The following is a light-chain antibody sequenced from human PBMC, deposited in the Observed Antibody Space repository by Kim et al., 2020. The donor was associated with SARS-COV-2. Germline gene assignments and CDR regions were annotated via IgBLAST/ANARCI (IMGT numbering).Light chain of an antibody. Sequence: PGERATLSCRASQSISSTYLAWYQQKPGQPPRLLIYRASSRATGIPDRFSGSGSATDFTLTISRLEPEDFAMYYCHQSGGSVRAFGPGTKVDIK. V-gene: IGKV3-20*01. CDR2: RAS. CDR1: QSISSTY. CDR3: HQSGGSVRA. J-gene: IGKJ1*01.